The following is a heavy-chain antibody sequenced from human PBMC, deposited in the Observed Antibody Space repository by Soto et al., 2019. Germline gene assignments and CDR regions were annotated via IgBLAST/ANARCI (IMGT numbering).Heavy chain of an antibody. V-gene: IGHV3-33*01. CDR1: GFTFNSCG. CDR2: IWYDGSNK. CDR3: ARGAGGYYYYMDV. J-gene: IGHJ6*03. Sequence: PGGSLRLSCAASGFTFNSCGMHWVRQAPSKGLEWVAVIWYDGSNKYYADSVKGRFTISRDNSKNTLYLQMDSLRAEDTAVYYCARGAGGYYYYMDVWGKGTAVTVSS.